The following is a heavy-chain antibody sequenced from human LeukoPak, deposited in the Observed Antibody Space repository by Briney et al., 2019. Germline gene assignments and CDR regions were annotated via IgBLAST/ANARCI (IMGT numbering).Heavy chain of an antibody. D-gene: IGHD1-26*01. Sequence: GESLKISCKGSGYSFTTYWIGWVRQMPGKGLEWMGIIYPGDSDTRYSPSFQGQVTISADKSISTAYLQWSNLKASDTAMYSCARQTISGSYFGSAFDIWGQGTMVTVSS. CDR3: ARQTISGSYFGSAFDI. CDR2: IYPGDSDT. CDR1: GYSFTTYW. J-gene: IGHJ3*02. V-gene: IGHV5-51*01.